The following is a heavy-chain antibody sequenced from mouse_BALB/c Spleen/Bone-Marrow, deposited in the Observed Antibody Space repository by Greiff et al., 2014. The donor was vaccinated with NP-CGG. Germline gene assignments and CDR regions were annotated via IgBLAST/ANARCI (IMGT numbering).Heavy chain of an antibody. V-gene: IGHV1-54*01. D-gene: IGHD2-3*01. CDR2: INPGSGST. J-gene: IGHJ2*01. CDR1: GYAFTDYL. Sequence: VKLMESGAELVRPGTSVKVSCKASGYAFTDYLMEWLKQRPGQGLEWIGVINPGSGSTNYNEKFKDKATLTADKSSSTAYMQLSSLTSDDSAVYFCARYDGYFDYWGQGTILTVSP. CDR3: ARYDGYFDY.